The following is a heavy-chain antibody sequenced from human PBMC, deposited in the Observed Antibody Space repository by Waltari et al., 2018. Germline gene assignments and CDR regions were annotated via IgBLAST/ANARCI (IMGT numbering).Heavy chain of an antibody. CDR2: ISYDGYNK. CDR1: GLIFRAPG. J-gene: IGHJ4*02. CDR3: ARDRWLQSRGYFDY. V-gene: IGHV3-30*03. D-gene: IGHD3-9*01. Sequence: QVQLVESGGGVVEPGRSLRLTCAAPGLIFRAPGLHWVRQAPGKGLEWVASISYDGYNKYYGDSVKGRFTISRDNSAKTLHLQMSSLTTEDTAVYYCARDRWLQSRGYFDYWGQETQVTVSS.